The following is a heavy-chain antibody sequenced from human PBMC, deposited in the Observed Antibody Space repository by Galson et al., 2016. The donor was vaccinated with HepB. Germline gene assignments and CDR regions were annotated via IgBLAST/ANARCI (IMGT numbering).Heavy chain of an antibody. Sequence: SVKVSCKASGGTFSNYAFNWVRQAPGQGLEWMGWINTNTGNPTYAQGFTGRFVFSLDTPVSTAYLQISSLKAEDPAGYYCARVVTGRKFFYFDYWGQGTLVTVSS. V-gene: IGHV7-4-1*02. CDR1: GGTFSNYA. CDR3: ARVVTGRKFFYFDY. J-gene: IGHJ4*02. CDR2: INTNTGNP. D-gene: IGHD2-15*01.